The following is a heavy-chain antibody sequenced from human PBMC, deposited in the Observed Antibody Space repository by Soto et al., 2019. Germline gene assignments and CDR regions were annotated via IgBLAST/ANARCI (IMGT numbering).Heavy chain of an antibody. CDR3: PYTLLPATPYNWNGGHFDY. D-gene: IGHD1-20*01. Sequence: QITLKESGPTLVKPTETLTLTCTFSGFSLTTSGVGVGWIRQPPGKALEWLVFIYWDDDKRYSPSLKNRLTITKDTSKNQVVLTMTNMDPVVTATYYCPYTLLPATPYNWNGGHFDYWGQGTLVTVSS. J-gene: IGHJ4*02. V-gene: IGHV2-5*02. CDR1: GFSLTTSGVG. CDR2: IYWDDDK.